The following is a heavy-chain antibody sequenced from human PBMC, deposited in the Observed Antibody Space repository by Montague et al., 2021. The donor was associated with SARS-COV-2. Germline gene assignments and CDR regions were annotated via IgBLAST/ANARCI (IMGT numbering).Heavy chain of an antibody. CDR3: ARGDSHYYGSGSYYANYYGMDV. D-gene: IGHD3-10*01. V-gene: IGHV4-34*01. J-gene: IGHJ6*02. CDR1: DGSFNGHY. Sequence: SETLSLTCAVYDGSFNGHYWSWIRQTPGKGLEWIGEIIYSGSTNYNPSLKSRVTISVDTSKNQFSLKLSSVTAADTAVYYCARGDSHYYGSGSYYANYYGMDVWGQGTTVTVSS. CDR2: IIYSGST.